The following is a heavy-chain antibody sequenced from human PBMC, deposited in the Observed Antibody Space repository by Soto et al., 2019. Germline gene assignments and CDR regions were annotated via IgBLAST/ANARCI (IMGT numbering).Heavy chain of an antibody. CDR2: IYYSGST. V-gene: IGHV4-59*01. Sequence: SETLSLTCTVSGGSISSYYWSWIRQPPGKGLEWIGYIYYSGSTNYNPSLKSRVTISVDTSKNQFSLKLSSVTAADTAVYYCAGGILWFGDDENYYYYGMDVWGQGTTVTVSS. CDR3: AGGILWFGDDENYYYYGMDV. D-gene: IGHD3-10*01. CDR1: GGSISSYY. J-gene: IGHJ6*02.